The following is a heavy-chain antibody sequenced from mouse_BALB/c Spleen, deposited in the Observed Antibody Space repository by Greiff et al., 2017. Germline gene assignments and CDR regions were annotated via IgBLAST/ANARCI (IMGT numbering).Heavy chain of an antibody. CDR2: ISYSGST. D-gene: IGHD1-1*01. CDR1: GYSITSDYA. CDR3: ARDPSSPFAY. V-gene: IGHV3-2*02. J-gene: IGHJ3*01. Sequence: ESGPGLVKPSQSLSLTCTVTGYSITSDYAWNWIRQFPGNKLEWMGYISYSGSTSYNPSLKSRISITRDTSKNQFFLQLNSVTTEDTATYYCARDPSSPFAYWGQGTLVTVSA.